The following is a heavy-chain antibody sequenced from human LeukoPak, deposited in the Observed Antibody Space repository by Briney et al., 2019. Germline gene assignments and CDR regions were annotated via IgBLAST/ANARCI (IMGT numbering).Heavy chain of an antibody. J-gene: IGHJ2*01. V-gene: IGHV4-59*01. CDR1: GGSISRYY. Sequence: SETLSLTCSVSGGSISRYYWSWIRQPPGKGLEWIGYIYHSGSTNYNPSLKSRVTISVDTSKNQFSLKLSTVTAPDTAVYYCAGDFYYYDSSGSLWYFDLWGRGTLVTVSS. CDR2: IYHSGST. CDR3: AGDFYYYDSSGSLWYFDL. D-gene: IGHD3-22*01.